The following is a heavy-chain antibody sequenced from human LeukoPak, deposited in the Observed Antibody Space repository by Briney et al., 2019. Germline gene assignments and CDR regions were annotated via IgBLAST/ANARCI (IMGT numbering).Heavy chain of an antibody. CDR1: GYTLTGYY. J-gene: IGHJ4*02. CDR3: ARDRRKAAGTPLDY. V-gene: IGHV1-2*02. D-gene: IGHD6-13*01. CDR2: INPNSGGT. Sequence: GASVKVSCKASGYTLTGYYMHWVRQAPGQGLEWMGWINPNSGGTNYAQKFQGRVTMTRDTSISTAYMELSRLRSDDTAVYYCARDRRKAAGTPLDYWGQGTLVTVSS.